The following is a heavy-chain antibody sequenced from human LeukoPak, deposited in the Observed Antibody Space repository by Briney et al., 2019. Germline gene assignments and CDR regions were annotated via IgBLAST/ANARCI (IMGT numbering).Heavy chain of an antibody. V-gene: IGHV1-2*02. J-gene: IGHJ1*01. CDR2: INPNSGGT. D-gene: IGHD6-6*01. CDR3: ARIPGSSLGAEYFQH. Sequence: ASVKVSCKASGYTFTGYYMHWVRQAPGQGLEWMGWINPNSGGTNYAQKFQGRVTMTRDTSISTAYMELRRLRSDDTAVYYCARIPGSSLGAEYFQHWGQGTLVTVSS. CDR1: GYTFTGYY.